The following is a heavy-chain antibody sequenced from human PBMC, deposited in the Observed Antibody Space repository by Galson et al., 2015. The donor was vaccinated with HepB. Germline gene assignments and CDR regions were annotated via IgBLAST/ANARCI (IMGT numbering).Heavy chain of an antibody. J-gene: IGHJ4*02. D-gene: IGHD6-13*01. Sequence: SVKVSCKASGYTFTNYYMHWVRQAPGQGLEWMGIINPSGGSTSYAQKFQGRVTMTRDTSTSTVYMELSSLRSEDTAVYYCARSLRARVAAAVWPYWGQGTQVTVSS. CDR3: ARSLRARVAAAVWPY. CDR2: INPSGGST. CDR1: GYTFTNYY. V-gene: IGHV1-46*01.